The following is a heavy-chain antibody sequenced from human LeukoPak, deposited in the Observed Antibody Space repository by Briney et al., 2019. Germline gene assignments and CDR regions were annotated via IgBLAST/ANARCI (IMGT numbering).Heavy chain of an antibody. V-gene: IGHV3-66*01. CDR1: GFTVISNY. J-gene: IGHJ4*02. CDR3: ARDLTSYDYVWDY. CDR2: IYSDGST. Sequence: GGSLRLSCAASGFTVISNYMSWVRQAPGKGLEWVSLIYSDGSTYYADSVKGRFNISRDTSKNTLYLQINNLRAEDTAVYYCARDLTSYDYVWDYWGQGTLVTVSS. D-gene: IGHD3-16*01.